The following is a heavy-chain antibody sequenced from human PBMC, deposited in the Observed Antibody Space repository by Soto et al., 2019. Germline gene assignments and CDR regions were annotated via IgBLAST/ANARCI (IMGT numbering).Heavy chain of an antibody. V-gene: IGHV1-18*01. CDR3: AREFKEDSSSSIAYDFDY. CDR2: ISAYNGNT. Sequence: ASVKVSCKASGYTFASYGISWVRPAPGQGLEWMGWISAYNGNTNYAQKLQGRVTMTTDTSTSTAYMELRSLRSDDTAVYYCAREFKEDSSSSIAYDFDYWGQGTLVTVSS. J-gene: IGHJ4*02. CDR1: GYTFASYG. D-gene: IGHD6-6*01.